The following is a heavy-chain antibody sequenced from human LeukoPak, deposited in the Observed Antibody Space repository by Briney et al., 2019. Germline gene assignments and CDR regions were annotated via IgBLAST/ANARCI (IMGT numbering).Heavy chain of an antibody. Sequence: GGSPRLSCAASGFTFSSYGMSWVRQAPGKGLEWVSAISGSGGSTYYADSVKGRFTISRDNSKNTLYLEVDSLRTEDTAVYYCAKDQRIYGILYYIYMDVWGKGTTVTVSS. CDR2: ISGSGGST. CDR1: GFTFSSYG. V-gene: IGHV3-23*01. J-gene: IGHJ6*03. D-gene: IGHD3-10*01. CDR3: AKDQRIYGILYYIYMDV.